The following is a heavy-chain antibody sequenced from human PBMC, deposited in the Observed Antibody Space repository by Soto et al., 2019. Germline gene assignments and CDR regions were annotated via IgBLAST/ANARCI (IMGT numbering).Heavy chain of an antibody. V-gene: IGHV1-69*06. J-gene: IGHJ4*02. D-gene: IGHD5-18*01. CDR3: ARVGGTGGYTYGLDY. CDR2: IIPVFGTG. Sequence: SVKVSCKASGGTFSSYAISCVRQAPGQGLEWMGGIIPVFGTGIYAQKFQGRVTITADKSTNTAYMELSSLRSEDTAVYFCARVGGTGGYTYGLDYWGQGTLVTVSS. CDR1: GGTFSSYA.